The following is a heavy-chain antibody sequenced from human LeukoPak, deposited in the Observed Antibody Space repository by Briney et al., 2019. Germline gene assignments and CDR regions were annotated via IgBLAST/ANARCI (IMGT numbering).Heavy chain of an antibody. J-gene: IGHJ4*02. CDR2: IYYSGST. Sequence: SETLSLTCTVSGGSISSSSYYWGWIRQPPGKGLEWIGSIYYSGSTYYNPSLKSRVTISVDTSKNQFSLKLSSVTAADTAVYHCASQWQVDYWGQGTLVTVSS. V-gene: IGHV4-39*01. CDR1: GGSISSSSYY. CDR3: ASQWQVDY. D-gene: IGHD5-12*01.